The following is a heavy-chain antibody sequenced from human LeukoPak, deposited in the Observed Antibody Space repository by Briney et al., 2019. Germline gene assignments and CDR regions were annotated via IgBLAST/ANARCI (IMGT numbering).Heavy chain of an antibody. CDR1: GCTFTGYY. D-gene: IGHD3-10*01. V-gene: IGHV1-2*02. J-gene: IGHJ3*02. Sequence: ASVKVSCKASGCTFTGYYMHWVRQAPGQGLEWMGWINPKSGGTNYAQKFQGRVTMTRDTSISTAYMDMSSLRSDDTAVYYCARNLWFGESSDAFDMWGQGTMVTVSS. CDR2: INPKSGGT. CDR3: ARNLWFGESSDAFDM.